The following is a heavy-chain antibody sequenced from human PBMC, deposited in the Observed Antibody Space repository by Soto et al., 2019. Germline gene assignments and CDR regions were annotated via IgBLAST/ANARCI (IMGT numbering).Heavy chain of an antibody. J-gene: IGHJ4*02. V-gene: IGHV4-34*01. Sequence: QVQLQQWGAGLLKPSETLSLTCAVYGGSFSGYYWSWIRQPPGKGLEWIGEINHSGSTNYNPSLKSRVTISVDTSKNQFSLKLSSVTAADTAVYYCARAPKDIVVVPAATPQDEDYWGQGTLVTVSS. CDR2: INHSGST. CDR1: GGSFSGYY. D-gene: IGHD2-2*02. CDR3: ARAPKDIVVVPAATPQDEDY.